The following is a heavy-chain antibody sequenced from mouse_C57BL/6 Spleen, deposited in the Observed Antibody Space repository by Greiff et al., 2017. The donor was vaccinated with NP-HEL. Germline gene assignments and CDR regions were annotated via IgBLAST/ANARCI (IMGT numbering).Heavy chain of an antibody. CDR1: GFTFSDYG. V-gene: IGHV5-15*01. CDR3: ARGGSSYYYAMDY. D-gene: IGHD1-1*01. J-gene: IGHJ4*01. CDR2: ISNLAYSI. Sequence: EVQLVESGGGLVQPGGSLKLSCAASGFTFSDYGMAWVRQAPRKGPEWVAFISNLAYSIYYADTVTGRFTISRENAKNTLYLEMSRRRSEDTAMDYCARGGSSYYYAMDYWGQGTSVTVSS.